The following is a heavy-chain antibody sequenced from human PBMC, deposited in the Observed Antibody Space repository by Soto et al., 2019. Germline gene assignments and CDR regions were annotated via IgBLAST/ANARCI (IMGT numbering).Heavy chain of an antibody. J-gene: IGHJ4*02. CDR1: GGSISSSSYY. V-gene: IGHV4-39*01. Sequence: PSVTLSLTCTVSGGSISSSSYYWGWIRQHPGKGLEWIGSIYYSGSNYYNPSLRSRVSMSIDTSKDQLSLKLKSVTAADTALYFCARQRTSVVTQAYFDVWGPGSLVTVSS. CDR3: ARQRTSVVTQAYFDV. CDR2: IYYSGSN. D-gene: IGHD2-21*02.